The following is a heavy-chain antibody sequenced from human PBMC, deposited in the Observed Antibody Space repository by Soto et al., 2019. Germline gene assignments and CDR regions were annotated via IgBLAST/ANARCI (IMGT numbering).Heavy chain of an antibody. J-gene: IGHJ3*02. CDR2: LSYSGTT. D-gene: IGHD3-22*01. CDR3: GRGVNYDSEGVDACDI. Sequence: QVRLQQSGPGLVKPSQTLSLTCTVSGGSITSGDYYWSWLRQSPGKGLEWIGHLSYSGTTNYNPSLKSRGNRGADTSNNQFSLILSSRTAADTAVYYCGRGVNYDSEGVDACDIWGQGTKVTVSS. CDR1: GGSITSGDYY. V-gene: IGHV4-30-4*01.